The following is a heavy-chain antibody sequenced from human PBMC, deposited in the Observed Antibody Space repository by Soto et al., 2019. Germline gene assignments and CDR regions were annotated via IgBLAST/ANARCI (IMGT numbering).Heavy chain of an antibody. CDR3: ARSAGGNYFDY. CDR1: GFTFSSYW. V-gene: IGHV3-74*01. D-gene: IGHD1-26*01. J-gene: IGHJ4*02. Sequence: GGSLRLSCAASGFTFSSYWMHWVRQAPGEGLVWASRINTDGRTTTYADSVTGRFTISRDNAKNTLYLQMNSLRVEDTAVYYCARSAGGNYFDYWGQGALVTVSS. CDR2: INTDGRTT.